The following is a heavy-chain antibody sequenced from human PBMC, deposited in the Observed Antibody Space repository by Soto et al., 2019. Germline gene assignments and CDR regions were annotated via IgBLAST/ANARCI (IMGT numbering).Heavy chain of an antibody. D-gene: IGHD2-15*01. CDR2: MNPNSGNT. J-gene: IGHJ3*02. Sequence: QVQLVQSGAEVKKPGASVKVSCKTSGYTFTSYDINWVRQAPGQGVEWMGWMNPNSGNTAYAQKFQGRVTMTRNTSISTPYTALSSLRSEDTAVYYCARERCSGAFDTWGQGTMVTVSS. CDR3: ARERCSGAFDT. CDR1: GYTFTSYD. V-gene: IGHV1-8*01.